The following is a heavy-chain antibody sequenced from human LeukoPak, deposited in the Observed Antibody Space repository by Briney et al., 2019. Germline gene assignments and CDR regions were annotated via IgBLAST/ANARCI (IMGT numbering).Heavy chain of an antibody. CDR2: VDPEDGEI. D-gene: IGHD3-16*01. CDR1: GYTLAELS. Sequence: GASVKVSCKVSGYTLAELSMHWVRQAPGKGLEWMGGVDPEDGEIIYAQTFQGRVTMTEDTSTDTAYMNLSSLRSEDTAVYYCAIDVGELPTYWGQGTLVTVSS. J-gene: IGHJ4*02. V-gene: IGHV1-24*01. CDR3: AIDVGELPTY.